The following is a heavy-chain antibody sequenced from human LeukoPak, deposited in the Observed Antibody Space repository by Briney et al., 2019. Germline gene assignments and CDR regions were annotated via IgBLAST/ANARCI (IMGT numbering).Heavy chain of an antibody. CDR2: IIPIFGTA. D-gene: IGHD3-10*01. CDR1: GYTFTGYY. V-gene: IGHV1-69*13. J-gene: IGHJ6*02. CDR3: ARGITMVRTRGYYGMDV. Sequence: SVKVSCKASGYTFTGYYMHWVRQAPGQGLEWMEGIIPIFGTADYAQKFQGRVTITADESTSTAYMELSSLRSEDTAVYYCARGITMVRTRGYYGMDVWGQGTTVTVSS.